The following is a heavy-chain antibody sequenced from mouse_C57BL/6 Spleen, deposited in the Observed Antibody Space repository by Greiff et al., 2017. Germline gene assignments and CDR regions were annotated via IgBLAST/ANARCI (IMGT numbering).Heavy chain of an antibody. Sequence: QVQLQQSGAELVRPGASVKLSCKASGYTFTDYYINWVKQRPGQGLEWIARIYPGSGNTYYNEKFKGKATLTAEKSSSTAYMQLSSLTSEDSAVYFCARGGYYGTPYYFDYWGQGTTLTVSS. CDR2: IYPGSGNT. CDR1: GYTFTDYY. D-gene: IGHD1-1*01. CDR3: ARGGYYGTPYYFDY. V-gene: IGHV1-76*01. J-gene: IGHJ2*01.